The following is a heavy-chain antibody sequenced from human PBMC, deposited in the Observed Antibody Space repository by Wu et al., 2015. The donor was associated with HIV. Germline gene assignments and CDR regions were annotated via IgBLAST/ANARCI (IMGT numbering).Heavy chain of an antibody. Sequence: QVQLVQSGAEVKKPGSSVKVSCKASGGTFSSYAISWVRQAPGQGLEWMGGIIPIFGTANYAQKFQGRVTITTDESTSTAYMELSSLRSEDTAVYYCAREDSVAGRPFMHYYYGMDVLGPRDHGHRLL. V-gene: IGHV1-69*05. D-gene: IGHD6-19*01. J-gene: IGHJ6*02. CDR2: IIPIFGTA. CDR3: AREDSVAGRPFMHYYYGMDV. CDR1: GGTFSSYA.